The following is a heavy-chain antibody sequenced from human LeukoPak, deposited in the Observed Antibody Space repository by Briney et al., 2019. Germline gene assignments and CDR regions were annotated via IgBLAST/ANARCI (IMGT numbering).Heavy chain of an antibody. J-gene: IGHJ4*02. D-gene: IGHD3-22*01. CDR1: GFTFSDYD. CDR3: AKGDDSIGYSLDY. CDR2: ISYAVSDK. Sequence: GGSLRLSCAASGFTFSDYDIHWVRQTPGKWLEWVAIISYAVSDKYYADSLKGRFATSRDNSRNTLYLQMNSLRAEDTAVYYSAKGDDSIGYSLDYWGQGTLVTVSS. V-gene: IGHV3-30*18.